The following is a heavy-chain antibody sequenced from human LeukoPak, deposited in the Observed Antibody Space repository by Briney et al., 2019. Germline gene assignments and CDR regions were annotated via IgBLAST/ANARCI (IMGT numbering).Heavy chain of an antibody. V-gene: IGHV3-23*01. D-gene: IGHD3-16*01. CDR2: VSRSGGST. CDR1: GFTFTNYA. Sequence: GGSLRLSCAASGFTFTNYAMSWVRQAPGKGLEWVSTVSRSGGSTYYADSVKGRFTISRDNSKNTLYLQMNSLRVDDTAVYYCAGGWRAPDYYGMDVWGQGTTVTVSS. CDR3: AGGWRAPDYYGMDV. J-gene: IGHJ6*02.